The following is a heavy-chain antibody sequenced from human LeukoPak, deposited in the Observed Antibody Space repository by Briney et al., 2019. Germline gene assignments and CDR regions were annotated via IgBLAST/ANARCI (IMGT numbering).Heavy chain of an antibody. J-gene: IGHJ4*02. CDR3: ARVGRRFGVVILAWYFDY. Sequence: ASVKVSCKASGYTFTSYGISWVRQAPGQGLEWMGWISAYNGNTNHAQKLQGRVTMTTDTSTSTAYMELRSLRSDDTAVYYCARVGRRFGVVILAWYFDYWGQGTLVTVSS. V-gene: IGHV1-18*01. D-gene: IGHD3-3*01. CDR1: GYTFTSYG. CDR2: ISAYNGNT.